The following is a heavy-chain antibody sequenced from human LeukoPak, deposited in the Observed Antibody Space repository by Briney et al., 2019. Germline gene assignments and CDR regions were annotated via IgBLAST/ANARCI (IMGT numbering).Heavy chain of an antibody. CDR3: ARRLDYSSGWYPFDY. CDR1: GGSISSYY. Sequence: PSETLSLTCTVSGGSISSYYWSWIRQPPGKGLEWIGYIYYSGSTHYNPSLKSRVTISVDTSKSQFSLKMTSVTSADTALYYCARRLDYSSGWYPFDYWGQGTLVTVSS. CDR2: IYYSGST. J-gene: IGHJ4*02. V-gene: IGHV4-59*01. D-gene: IGHD6-19*01.